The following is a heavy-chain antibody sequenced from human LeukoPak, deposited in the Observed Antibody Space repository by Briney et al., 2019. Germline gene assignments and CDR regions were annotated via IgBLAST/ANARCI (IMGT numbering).Heavy chain of an antibody. CDR2: FSGGGGRT. J-gene: IGHJ4*02. CDR1: GFTFSSYA. CDR3: AKDHLPGIVVADRDY. Sequence: GGSLRLSCAASGFTFSSYAMTWVRQAPGKGLEWVSAFSGGGGRTYYADSVKGRFTISRDNSKNTLYLQINSLRAEDTAVYYCAKDHLPGIVVADRDYWGLGTLVTVSS. V-gene: IGHV3-23*01. D-gene: IGHD6-19*01.